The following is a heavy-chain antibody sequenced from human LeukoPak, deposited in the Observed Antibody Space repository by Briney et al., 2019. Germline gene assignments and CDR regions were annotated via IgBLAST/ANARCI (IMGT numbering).Heavy chain of an antibody. V-gene: IGHV3-21*04. CDR2: ISTSSSYI. D-gene: IGHD2-2*01. J-gene: IGHJ4*02. CDR3: ARDRRRIVVVPAANDY. CDR1: GFTFSSYS. Sequence: GGSLRLSCAASGFTFSSYSMNWVRQAPGKGLEWVSCISTSSSYIYYADSVKGRFTTSRDNAKNSLYLQMNSLRAEDTALYYCARDRRRIVVVPAANDYWGQGTLVTVSS.